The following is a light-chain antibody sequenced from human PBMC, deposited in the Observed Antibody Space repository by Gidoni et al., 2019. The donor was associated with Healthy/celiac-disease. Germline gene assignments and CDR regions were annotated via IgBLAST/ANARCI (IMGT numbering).Light chain of an antibody. CDR2: AAS. J-gene: IGKJ1*01. CDR3: QQSYSTPRP. Sequence: DIQMTQSPSSLSASVGDRVTITCRASQSIRSYLNWYQQKPGKAPKLLIYAASSLQSGVPSRFSVSGSGTDFTPTISSLQPEDFATYYCQQSYSTPRPFGQGTKVEIK. CDR1: QSIRSY. V-gene: IGKV1-39*01.